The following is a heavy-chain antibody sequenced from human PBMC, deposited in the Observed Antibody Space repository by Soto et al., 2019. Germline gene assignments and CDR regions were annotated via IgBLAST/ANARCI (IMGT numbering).Heavy chain of an antibody. Sequence: SVKVSCKASGGTFSSYAISWVRQAPGQGLEWMGGIIPIFGTANYAQKFQGRVTITADESTSTAYMELSSLRSEDTAVYYCARDRGLKNIVVVVVTTRSQPFDIWGQGTMVTVSS. V-gene: IGHV1-69*13. CDR2: IIPIFGTA. J-gene: IGHJ3*02. CDR1: GGTFSSYA. D-gene: IGHD2-15*01. CDR3: ARDRGLKNIVVVVVTTRSQPFDI.